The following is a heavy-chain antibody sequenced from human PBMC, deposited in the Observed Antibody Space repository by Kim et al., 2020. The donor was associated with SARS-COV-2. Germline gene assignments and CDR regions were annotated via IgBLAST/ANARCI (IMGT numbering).Heavy chain of an antibody. D-gene: IGHD1-26*01. CDR3: ATEGGSYYGDAFDI. V-gene: IGHV1-24*01. J-gene: IGHJ3*02. Sequence: AQKFKGRVTRTENTSTDTAYMELSSLRSEDTAVYYCATEGGSYYGDAFDIWGQGTMVTVSS.